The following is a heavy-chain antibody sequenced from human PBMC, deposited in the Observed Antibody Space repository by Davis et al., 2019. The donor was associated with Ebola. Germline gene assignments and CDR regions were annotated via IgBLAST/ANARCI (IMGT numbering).Heavy chain of an antibody. CDR2: GTSADT. CDR1: GFIFSTYV. V-gene: IGHV3-23*01. J-gene: IGHJ4*02. D-gene: IGHD2-2*01. Sequence: GESLKISCSASGFIFSTYVMSWVRQAPGKGLEWVSTYGTSADTYYADSVKGRFTISRDNSKNSLYLQMNSLRDEDTAVYYCATPAPYTSWQLGGQGTLVTVSS. CDR3: ATPAPYTSWQL.